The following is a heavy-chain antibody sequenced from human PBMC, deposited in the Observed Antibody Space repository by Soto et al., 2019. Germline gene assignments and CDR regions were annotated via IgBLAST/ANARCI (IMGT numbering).Heavy chain of an antibody. CDR1: GGTFSSYA. J-gene: IGHJ6*02. V-gene: IGHV1-69*13. CDR3: ARHDCISTSCYYYYCYSMDF. D-gene: IGHD2-2*01. Sequence: SVKVSCKTSGGTFSSYAIIWVRQAPGQRLEWMGGIIPIFDTANYAQKFQGRVTITADESTSTAYMELSSLRSEDTAVYYCARHDCISTSCYYYYCYSMDFWGQGTTVTVSS. CDR2: IIPIFDTA.